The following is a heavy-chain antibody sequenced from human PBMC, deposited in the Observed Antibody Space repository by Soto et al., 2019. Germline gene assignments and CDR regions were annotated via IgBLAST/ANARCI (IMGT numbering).Heavy chain of an antibody. V-gene: IGHV3-48*01. CDR3: AREVAWSGVHTRDWFDS. J-gene: IGHJ5*01. CDR2: INSGSSTI. D-gene: IGHD1-1*01. CDR1: GFTFSSYS. Sequence: EVQLVESGGGLVQPGGSLRLSCAASGFTFSSYSMNWVRQAPGKGLEWISYINSGSSTIYYADSVKGRFTISRDNAKNSMYLQMISPRLEDTAVYYCAREVAWSGVHTRDWFDSWGQGTLVTVSS.